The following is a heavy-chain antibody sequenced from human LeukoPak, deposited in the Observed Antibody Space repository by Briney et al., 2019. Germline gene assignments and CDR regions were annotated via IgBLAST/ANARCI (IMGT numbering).Heavy chain of an antibody. J-gene: IGHJ4*02. CDR3: GRFGYVAGVDL. D-gene: IGHD6-19*01. CDR2: INPGGTET. CDR1: GFSLSTYW. V-gene: IGHV3-7*01. Sequence: GGPLRHSCAASGFSLSTYWVTWVRQAPGTGLEWVANINPGGTETYYVEPVKGRFTISRDNAKNLVYLQMNSLRAEDSAVYHCGRFGYVAGVDLWGQGTLVTVSS.